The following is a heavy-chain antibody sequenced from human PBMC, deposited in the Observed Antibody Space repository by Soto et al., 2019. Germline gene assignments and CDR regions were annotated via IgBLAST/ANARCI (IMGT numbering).Heavy chain of an antibody. CDR1: GYTFTGNY. CDR3: AREDANAMAV. CDR2: INPNSGDT. Sequence: ASVKVSCKASGYTFTGNYMHWVRQAPGQGLEWMGWINPNSGDTNYAQKFQGRVTMTRDTSISTAYMGLSRLRSDDTAVYYCAREDANAMAVWGQGTTVTVSS. V-gene: IGHV1-2*02. J-gene: IGHJ6*02.